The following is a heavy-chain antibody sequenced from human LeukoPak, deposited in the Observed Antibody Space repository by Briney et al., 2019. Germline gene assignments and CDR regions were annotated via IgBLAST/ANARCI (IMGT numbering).Heavy chain of an antibody. Sequence: GGCLRLSCAASGFTFSSYAMTWVRQAPGKGLEWVSGISGSGGRTYYADSVKGRFTISRDNSKNTLYLQMNSLRAEDTAVYFCAKDRKAARAYYFDYWGQGTLVTVSS. CDR2: ISGSGGRT. J-gene: IGHJ4*02. D-gene: IGHD6-6*01. CDR1: GFTFSSYA. CDR3: AKDRKAARAYYFDY. V-gene: IGHV3-23*01.